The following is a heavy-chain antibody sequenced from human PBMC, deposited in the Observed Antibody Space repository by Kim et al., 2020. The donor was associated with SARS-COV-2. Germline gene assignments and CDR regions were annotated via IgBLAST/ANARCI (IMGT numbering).Heavy chain of an antibody. CDR2: ISYDGSNK. V-gene: IGHV3-30*18. CDR3: AKDPYSSSWPYGMDV. J-gene: IGHJ6*02. Sequence: GGSLRLSCAASGFTFSSYGMHWVRQAPGKGLEWVAVISYDGSNKYYADSVKGRFTISRDNSKNTLYLQMNSLRAEDTAVYYCAKDPYSSSWPYGMDVWGQGTTVTVSS. CDR1: GFTFSSYG. D-gene: IGHD6-13*01.